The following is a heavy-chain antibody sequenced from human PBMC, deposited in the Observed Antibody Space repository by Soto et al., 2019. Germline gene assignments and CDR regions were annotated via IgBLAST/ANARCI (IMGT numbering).Heavy chain of an antibody. D-gene: IGHD4-17*01. CDR3: ATDKDDYGDYGIDY. CDR2: IIPILGIA. Sequence: GASVKVSCKAFGGTFRSYTISWVRQAPGQGLEWMGRIIPILGIANYAQKFQGRVTITADKSTNTAYMELSRLRSEDTAVYYCATDKDDYGDYGIDYWGQGTLVTVSS. CDR1: GGTFRSYT. V-gene: IGHV1-69*02. J-gene: IGHJ4*02.